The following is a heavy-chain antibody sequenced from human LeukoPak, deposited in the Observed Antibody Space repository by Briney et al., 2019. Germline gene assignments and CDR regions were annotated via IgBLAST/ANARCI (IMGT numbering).Heavy chain of an antibody. J-gene: IGHJ4*02. CDR3: AKVGICSSTSCYENYFDY. V-gene: IGHV3-23*01. D-gene: IGHD2-2*01. CDR1: GFTFSSYA. Sequence: GGSLRLSRAASGFTFSSYAMSWVRQAPGKGLEWVSAISGGGGSTYYADSVKGRFTISRDNSKNTLYLQMNSLRAEDTAVYYCAKVGICSSTSCYENYFDYWGQGTLVTVSS. CDR2: ISGGGGST.